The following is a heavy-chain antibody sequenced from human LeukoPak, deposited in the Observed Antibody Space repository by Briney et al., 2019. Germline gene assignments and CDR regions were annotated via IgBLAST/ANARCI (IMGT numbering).Heavy chain of an antibody. Sequence: ASVKVSCKASGFRVSDYLIHWIRQAPGQGPQYMGWINPGNGGTHYSQHFQVRVTMTRDTSVSTVYMELTSLSSDDTAVYFCARGLFGTTWFDFWGQGTLVTVSP. CDR2: INPGNGGT. CDR3: ARGLFGTTWFDF. V-gene: IGHV1-2*02. J-gene: IGHJ4*02. D-gene: IGHD1-1*01. CDR1: GFRVSDYL.